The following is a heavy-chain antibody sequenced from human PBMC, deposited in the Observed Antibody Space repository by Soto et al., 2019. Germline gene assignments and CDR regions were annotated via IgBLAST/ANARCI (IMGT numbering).Heavy chain of an antibody. CDR2: INSDGSST. J-gene: IGHJ4*02. D-gene: IGHD6-19*01. V-gene: IGHV3-74*01. Sequence: PGVSLRLSCAASGFTFSSYWMHWVRQAPGKGLVWVSRINSDGSSTSYADSVKGRFTISRDNAKNTLYLQMNSLRAEDTAVYYCARSSGWHYFAYWGQGSLVPVSS. CDR3: ARSSGWHYFAY. CDR1: GFTFSSYW.